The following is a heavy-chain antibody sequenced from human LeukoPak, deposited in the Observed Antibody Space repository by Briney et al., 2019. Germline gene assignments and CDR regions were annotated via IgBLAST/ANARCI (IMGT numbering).Heavy chain of an antibody. Sequence: SETLSLTCTVSGGSISSSSYYWGWIRQPPGKGLEWIGSIYYSGSTYYNPSLKGRVTISVDTSKNQSSLKLSSVTAADTAVYYCARLIYYGSGRVDYWGQGTLVTVSS. CDR3: ARLIYYGSGRVDY. CDR2: IYYSGST. CDR1: GGSISSSSYY. D-gene: IGHD3-10*01. V-gene: IGHV4-39*01. J-gene: IGHJ4*02.